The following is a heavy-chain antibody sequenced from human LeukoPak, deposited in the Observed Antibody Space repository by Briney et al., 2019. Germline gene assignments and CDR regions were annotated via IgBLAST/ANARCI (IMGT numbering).Heavy chain of an antibody. CDR3: AREVGLTGAAAFFDS. V-gene: IGHV3-11*06. Sequence: GGSLRLSCAASGFTFSDYYMSWIRQAPGKGLEWISSISTSTSPTHFADSVRGRFAISRDNAKSSLYLQMNSLTAEDTAVYYCAREVGLTGAAAFFDSWGQGTLVTVSS. J-gene: IGHJ4*02. CDR2: ISTSTSPT. CDR1: GFTFSDYY. D-gene: IGHD1-26*01.